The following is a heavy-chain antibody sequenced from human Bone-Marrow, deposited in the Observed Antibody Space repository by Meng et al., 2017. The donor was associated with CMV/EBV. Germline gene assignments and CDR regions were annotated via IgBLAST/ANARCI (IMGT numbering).Heavy chain of an antibody. Sequence: ESLKISCTVSGYSISSGYYWGWIRQPPGKGLEWIGSVYHTGTAFYSTSLKSRVTMSVDTSKNHFSLKLTSVTAADTAVYFCAREAGEVSAIGYWGQGALVTVSS. CDR1: GYSISSGYY. CDR2: VYHTGTA. J-gene: IGHJ4*02. V-gene: IGHV4-38-2*02. CDR3: AREAGEVSAIGY.